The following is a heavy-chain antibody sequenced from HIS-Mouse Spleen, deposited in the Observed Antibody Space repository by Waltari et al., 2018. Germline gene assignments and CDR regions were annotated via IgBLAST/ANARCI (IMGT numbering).Heavy chain of an antibody. J-gene: IGHJ5*02. D-gene: IGHD1-26*01. V-gene: IGHV1-18*01. Sequence: QVQLVQSGAEVKKPGASVTVSCKASGYTFTRYDISWWRQSPGQGLEWMGWISAYNGNTNYAQKLQGRVTMTTDTSTSTAYMELRSLRSDDTAVYYCARDLHSCWFDPWGQGTLVTVSS. CDR1: GYTFTRYD. CDR3: ARDLHSCWFDP. CDR2: ISAYNGNT.